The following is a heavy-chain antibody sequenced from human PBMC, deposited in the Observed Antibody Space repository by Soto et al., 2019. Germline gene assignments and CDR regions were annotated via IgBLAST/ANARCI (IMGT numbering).Heavy chain of an antibody. D-gene: IGHD3-22*01. Sequence: PGQGLEWMGWISAYNGNTNYAQKLQGRVTMTTDTSTSTAYMELRSLRSDATAVYYCARDGEPSSYDSSGYWFDPWGQGTLVTVYS. V-gene: IGHV1-18*01. CDR2: ISAYNGNT. J-gene: IGHJ5*02. CDR3: ARDGEPSSYDSSGYWFDP.